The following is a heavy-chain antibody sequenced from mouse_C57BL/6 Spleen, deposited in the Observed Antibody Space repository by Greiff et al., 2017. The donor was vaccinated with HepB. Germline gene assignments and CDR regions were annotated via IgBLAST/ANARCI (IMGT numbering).Heavy chain of an antibody. J-gene: IGHJ4*01. CDR1: GYTFTDYE. CDR2: IDPETGGT. CDR3: TRDGGYYAMDY. V-gene: IGHV1-15*01. D-gene: IGHD1-2*01. Sequence: QVHVKQSGAELVRPGASVTLSCKASGYTFTDYEMHWVKQTPVHGLEWIGAIDPETGGTAYNQKFKGKAILTADKSSSTAYMELRSLTSEDSAVYYCTRDGGYYAMDYWGQGTSVTVSS.